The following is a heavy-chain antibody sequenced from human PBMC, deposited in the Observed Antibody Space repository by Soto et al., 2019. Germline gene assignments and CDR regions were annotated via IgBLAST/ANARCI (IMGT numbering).Heavy chain of an antibody. CDR2: IFGGSTT. D-gene: IGHD3-10*01. V-gene: IGHV3-66*01. CDR1: GFTVSSSY. CDR3: ASAYGSGPTGGYYGMDV. Sequence: EVQLVESGGGLVQPGGSLRLSCAASGFTVSSSYMHWVRQAPGKGLEWVSVIFGGSTTYYADSVRGRSTISRDTFQNTLYLQMSRLRAEGRAVYFCASAYGSGPTGGYYGMDVWGQGTTVTVSS. J-gene: IGHJ6*02.